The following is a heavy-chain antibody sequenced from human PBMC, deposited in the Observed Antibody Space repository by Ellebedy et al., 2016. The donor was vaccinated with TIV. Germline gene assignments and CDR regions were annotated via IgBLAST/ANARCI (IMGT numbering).Heavy chain of an antibody. CDR3: ARSGGWYTPYDY. J-gene: IGHJ4*02. CDR2: FYSSGSG. V-gene: IGHV4-59*01. D-gene: IGHD6-19*01. CDR1: GDSISGYY. Sequence: MPSETLSLTCTVSGDSISGYYWSWIRQPPGKGLEWIGYFYSSGSGEYNPSLKSRVTMSVETSRGQFPLRLNFVTAADTAVYYRARSGGWYTPYDYWGQGTLVTVSS.